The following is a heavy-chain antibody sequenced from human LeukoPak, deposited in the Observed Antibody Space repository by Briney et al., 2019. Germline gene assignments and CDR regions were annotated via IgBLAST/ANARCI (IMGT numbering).Heavy chain of an antibody. CDR2: IYSGGSN. V-gene: IGHV4-4*07. Sequence: SETLSLTCTVSGGSINSYYWSWIRQPAGKGLEWIGRIYSGGSNNYNPSLKSRVTMSVDTSKNQFSLKLGSVTAADTAVYYCARDEQGYAYFDYWGQGTLVTVSS. CDR3: ARDEQGYAYFDY. CDR1: GGSINSYY. J-gene: IGHJ4*02. D-gene: IGHD5-18*01.